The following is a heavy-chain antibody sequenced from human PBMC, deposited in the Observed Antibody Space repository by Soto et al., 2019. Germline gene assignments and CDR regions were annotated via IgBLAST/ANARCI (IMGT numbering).Heavy chain of an antibody. CDR2: ISYDGSNK. D-gene: IGHD5-12*01. CDR3: AKVGGSDIVALT. Sequence: PGGSLRLSCAASGFTFSSYGMHWVRQAPGKGLEWVAVISYDGSNKYYADSVKGRFTISRDNSKNTLYLQMNSLRAEDTAVYYCAKVGGSDIVALTWGQRTLVTVSS. V-gene: IGHV3-30*18. CDR1: GFTFSSYG. J-gene: IGHJ4*02.